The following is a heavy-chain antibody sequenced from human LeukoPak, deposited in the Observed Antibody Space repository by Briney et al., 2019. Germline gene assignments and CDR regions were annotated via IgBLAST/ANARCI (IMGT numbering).Heavy chain of an antibody. CDR2: ISAYNGNT. CDR1: GYTFTSYG. CDR3: ARDTFSRATVAGTGDY. Sequence: ASVKVSCKASGYTFTSYGISWVRQAPGQGLEWMGWISAYNGNTNYAQKLQGRVTMTTDTSTSTAYMELRSLRSDDTAVYYCARDTFSRATVAGTGDYWGQGTLVIVSS. V-gene: IGHV1-18*01. J-gene: IGHJ4*02. D-gene: IGHD6-19*01.